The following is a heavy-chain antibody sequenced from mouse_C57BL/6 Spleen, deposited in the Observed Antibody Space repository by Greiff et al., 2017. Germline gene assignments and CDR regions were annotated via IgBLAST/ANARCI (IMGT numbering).Heavy chain of an antibody. V-gene: IGHV5-17*01. J-gene: IGHJ4*01. CDR1: GFTFSDYG. CDR2: ISSGSSTI. D-gene: IGHD1-1*01. CDR3: ARSAVVAHYAMDY. Sequence: DVKLVESGGGLVKPGGSLKLSCAASGFTFSDYGMHWVRQAPEKGLEWVAYISSGSSTIYYADTVKGRFTISRDNAKNTLFRQRTSLRSEDTAMYYCARSAVVAHYAMDYGGQGTSVTVSS.